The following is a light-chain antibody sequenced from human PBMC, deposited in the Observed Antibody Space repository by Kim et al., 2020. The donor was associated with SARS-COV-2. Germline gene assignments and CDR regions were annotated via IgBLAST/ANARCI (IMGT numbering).Light chain of an antibody. J-gene: IGLJ3*02. Sequence: QSVLIQPPSASGTPGQRVTISCSGSTSNIERNYVYWYQQVPGTAPKVLIYRNNERPSGVPERFTAAKSGTSASLAISGLRSEDEADYYCAAWDDSLSGRVFGGGTQLTVL. CDR3: AAWDDSLSGRV. V-gene: IGLV1-47*01. CDR1: TSNIERNY. CDR2: RNN.